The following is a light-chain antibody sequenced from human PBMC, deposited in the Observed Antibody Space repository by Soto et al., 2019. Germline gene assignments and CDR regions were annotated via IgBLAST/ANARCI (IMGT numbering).Light chain of an antibody. Sequence: DNQMTQASSTLSASLVSRGTIPFRASQSISSGLAWYQQKPGKAPKRLIYAASSLQSGVPSRFSGSGSGTEFTLTISSLQPDDFATYYCQQYNSYPGTFGQGTKVDIK. CDR3: QQYNSYPGT. CDR2: AAS. V-gene: IGKV1-5*01. J-gene: IGKJ1*01. CDR1: QSISSG.